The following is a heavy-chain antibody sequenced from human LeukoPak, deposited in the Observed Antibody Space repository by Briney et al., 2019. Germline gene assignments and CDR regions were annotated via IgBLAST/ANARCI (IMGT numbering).Heavy chain of an antibody. CDR3: ARVARYSSSWYWFDP. V-gene: IGHV4-30-4*01. CDR1: GVSISSGDNY. J-gene: IGHJ5*02. CDR2: IYYSGTA. Sequence: PSETLSLTCTVSGVSISSGDNYWSWIRQPPGKGLEWIGYIYYSGTAYYNPSLKSRITISVDTSKNQFSLKLSSLTAADTAVYYCARVARYSSSWYWFDPWGQGILVTVSS. D-gene: IGHD6-13*01.